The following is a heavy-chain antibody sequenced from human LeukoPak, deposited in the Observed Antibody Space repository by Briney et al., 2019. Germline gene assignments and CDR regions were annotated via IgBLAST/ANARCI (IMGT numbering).Heavy chain of an antibody. CDR3: TRRPVTTYSNYGFPDY. CDR1: GGSFNRNSYY. D-gene: IGHD4-11*01. CDR2: ISYSGLT. J-gene: IGHJ4*02. Sequence: SETLSLTCTVSGGSFNRNSYYWDWIRQPPGRGLEGIGGISYSGLTHYNPSLESRVTLSVDTSKSQFSLRLSSVTAADTSMYYCTRRPVTTYSNYGFPDYWGRGTLVTVSS. V-gene: IGHV4-39*01.